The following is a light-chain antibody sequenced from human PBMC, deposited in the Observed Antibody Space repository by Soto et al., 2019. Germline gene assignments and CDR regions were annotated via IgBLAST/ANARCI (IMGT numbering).Light chain of an antibody. CDR3: SSYTSTSTYV. CDR1: SSDVGGYNY. J-gene: IGLJ1*01. V-gene: IGLV2-14*01. CDR2: EVS. Sequence: QSALTKPASVSGSPGQSITISCTGTSSDVGGYNYVSWSQQHPGKAPQLMIYEVSNRPSGVSNRFSGSKSGNTASLTISGLQAEDEADYYCSSYTSTSTYVFGPGSSAAVL.